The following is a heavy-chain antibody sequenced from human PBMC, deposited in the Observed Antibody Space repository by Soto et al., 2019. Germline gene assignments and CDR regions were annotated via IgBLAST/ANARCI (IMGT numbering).Heavy chain of an antibody. V-gene: IGHV3-21*01. J-gene: IGHJ5*02. CDR1: AFTFSTYT. CDR2: IGTSSTDM. Sequence: ESGGGLVKPGGSLRLSCAASAFTFSTYTMNWVRQAPGMGLEWVSSIGTSSTDMYYADSVKGRFTISRDNAKNSLYLQMNSLRAEDTAIYYCARDLGVTTVTNPWFDPWGQGSLVTVSS. CDR3: ARDLGVTTVTNPWFDP. D-gene: IGHD4-4*01.